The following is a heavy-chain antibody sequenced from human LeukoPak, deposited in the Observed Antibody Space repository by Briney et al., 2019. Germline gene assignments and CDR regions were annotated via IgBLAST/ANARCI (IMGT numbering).Heavy chain of an antibody. V-gene: IGHV3-66*01. CDR3: ARALGGGYDTFDY. CDR2: IYSGGST. Sequence: GGSLRLSCAASAFTFSSYSMNWVRQAPGKGLEWVSVIYSGGSTYYADSVKGRFTISRDNAKNSLYLQMNSLRAEDTAVYYCARALGGGYDTFDYWGQGTLVTVSS. J-gene: IGHJ4*02. D-gene: IGHD5-12*01. CDR1: AFTFSSYS.